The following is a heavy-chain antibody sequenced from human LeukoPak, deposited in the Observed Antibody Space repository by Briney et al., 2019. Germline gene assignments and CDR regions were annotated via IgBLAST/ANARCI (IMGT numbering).Heavy chain of an antibody. CDR3: VREGGSGSYSAY. V-gene: IGHV3-48*01. CDR2: IRSSGNIM. D-gene: IGHD3-10*01. CDR1: GFTFSTYN. J-gene: IGHJ4*02. Sequence: PGGSLRLSCAASGFTFSTYNMNWVRQAPGKGLEWVSFIRSSGNIMYYADSVKGRFTISRDNAKTSLYLHMNSLRAEDTAVYYCVREGGSGSYSAYWGQGTLVTVSS.